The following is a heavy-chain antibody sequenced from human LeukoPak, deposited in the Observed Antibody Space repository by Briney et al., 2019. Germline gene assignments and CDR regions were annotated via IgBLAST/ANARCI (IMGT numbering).Heavy chain of an antibody. Sequence: SEALSLTCTVSGGSISSYYWSWIRQPAGKGLEWIGRIYTSGSTNHNPSLKSRVTMSVDTSKNQFSLKLSSVTAADTAVYYCARERDSSSWYGPGDYWGQGTLVTVSS. V-gene: IGHV4-4*07. CDR1: GGSISSYY. CDR2: IYTSGST. D-gene: IGHD6-13*01. J-gene: IGHJ4*02. CDR3: ARERDSSSWYGPGDY.